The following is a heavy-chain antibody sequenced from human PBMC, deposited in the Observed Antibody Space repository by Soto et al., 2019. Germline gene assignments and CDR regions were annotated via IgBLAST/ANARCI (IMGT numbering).Heavy chain of an antibody. CDR3: AKVPSQYIWGSYLRYYDY. CDR2: ISGNTGHA. CDR1: GFHFSNYA. D-gene: IGHD3-16*02. J-gene: IGHJ4*02. V-gene: IGHV3-23*01. Sequence: EVQMLESGGGLVQPGGSLRLSCAASGFHFSNYAMTWVRQAPGKGLEWVSGISGNTGHAYYADSVKDRFTISRDNSKNTLYLQMDSLRAEDTAVYCCAKVPSQYIWGSYLRYYDYWGQGTLVTVSS.